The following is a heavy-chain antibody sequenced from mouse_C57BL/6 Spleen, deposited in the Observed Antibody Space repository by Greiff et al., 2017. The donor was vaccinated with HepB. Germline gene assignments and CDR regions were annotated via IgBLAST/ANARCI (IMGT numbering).Heavy chain of an antibody. CDR3: ARRRLGRGIAY. D-gene: IGHD4-1*01. Sequence: QVQLQQPGAELVMPGASVKLSCKASGYTFTSYWMHWVKQRPGQGLEWIGEIDPSDSYTNYNQKFKGKSTLTVDKSSSTAYMQLSSLTSEDSAVYYCARRRLGRGIAYWGQGTLVTVSA. V-gene: IGHV1-69*01. J-gene: IGHJ3*01. CDR1: GYTFTSYW. CDR2: IDPSDSYT.